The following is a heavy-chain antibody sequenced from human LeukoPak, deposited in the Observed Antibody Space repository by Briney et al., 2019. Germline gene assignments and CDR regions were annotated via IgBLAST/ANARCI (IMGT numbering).Heavy chain of an antibody. CDR3: ARPGYCSSTSCYNWFDP. D-gene: IGHD2-2*01. V-gene: IGHV1-2*02. CDR1: GYTFTGYY. Sequence: ASVKVSCKASGYTFTGYYMHWVRQAPGQGLEWMGWINPNSGGTNYAQKFQGRVTMTRDTSISTAYMELSRLRSDDTAVYYCARPGYCSSTSCYNWFDPWGQGTLVTVSS. CDR2: INPNSGGT. J-gene: IGHJ5*02.